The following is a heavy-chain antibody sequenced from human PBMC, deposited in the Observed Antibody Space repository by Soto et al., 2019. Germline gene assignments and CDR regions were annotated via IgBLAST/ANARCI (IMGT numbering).Heavy chain of an antibody. J-gene: IGHJ4*02. CDR3: ASSDPYYFFDY. CDR2: INHSGST. V-gene: IGHV4-34*01. CDR1: GGSFSGYY. D-gene: IGHD2-21*01. Sequence: SXTLSLTCAVYGGSFSGYYWSWIRQPPGKGLEWIGEINHSGSTNYNPSLKSRVTISVDTSKNQFSLKLRSVTAADTAVYYCASSDPYYFFDYWGLGTLVTVSS.